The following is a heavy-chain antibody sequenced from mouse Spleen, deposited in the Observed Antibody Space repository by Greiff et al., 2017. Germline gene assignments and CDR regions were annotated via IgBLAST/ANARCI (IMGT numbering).Heavy chain of an antibody. Sequence: QVQLKQSGPGLVQPSQSLSITCTVSGFSLTSYGVHWVRQSPGKGLEWLGVIRSGGSTDYYPAFISRLSISNDKSKSKVFFKMNSLQADDTAIYYCASMITTAPFAYWGQGTLVTVSA. CDR3: ASMITTAPFAY. CDR1: GFSLTSYG. D-gene: IGHD2-4*01. J-gene: IGHJ3*01. V-gene: IGHV2-2*01. CDR2: IRSGGST.